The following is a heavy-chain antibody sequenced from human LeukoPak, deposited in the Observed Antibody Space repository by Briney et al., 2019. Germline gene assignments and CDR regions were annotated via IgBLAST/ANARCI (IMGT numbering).Heavy chain of an antibody. CDR1: GYIFTSYW. J-gene: IGHJ4*02. CDR2: IYPGDSDT. D-gene: IGHD2-2*02. V-gene: IGHV5-51*01. Sequence: GXSLEISCQGSGYIFTSYWIGWGRQVPGKGLEWMGIIYPGDSDTRDSPSFQGQVTISADKYSSTAYLQWSSLKASDTAMYYCARLGWCSTSCYTGFDYWGQGTLVTVSS. CDR3: ARLGWCSTSCYTGFDY.